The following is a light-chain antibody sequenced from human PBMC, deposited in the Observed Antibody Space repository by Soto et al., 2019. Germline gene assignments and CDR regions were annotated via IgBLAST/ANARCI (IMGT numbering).Light chain of an antibody. J-gene: IGKJ3*01. Sequence: DIQMTQSPSSLSASAGDRVTITCRASQGVRSSLDWYQQKPGKAPKRLIYEISSFQSGVTSRFRGSRPVTEFTLTNRSPQPEDFAPYYCLQHNSYPFTFGPGTKVDSK. CDR2: EIS. CDR1: QGVRSS. V-gene: IGKV1-17*01. CDR3: LQHNSYPFT.